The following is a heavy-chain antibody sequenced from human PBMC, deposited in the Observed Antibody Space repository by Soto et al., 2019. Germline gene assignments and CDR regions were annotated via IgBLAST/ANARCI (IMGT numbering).Heavy chain of an antibody. CDR1: GVSITDDF. Sequence: QVQLQETGPGLVKPSETLSLTCSVSGVSITDDFWTWVRQPPGMRLEWIGYIHSGGVTNYNPSLKSRLTMSLDTSKNQVSLRLRGVTAADTAVYYCARERHSVTVAGSWSDSWGQGTLVTVSS. CDR2: IHSGGVT. D-gene: IGHD6-19*01. V-gene: IGHV4-59*12. J-gene: IGHJ5*01. CDR3: ARERHSVTVAGSWSDS.